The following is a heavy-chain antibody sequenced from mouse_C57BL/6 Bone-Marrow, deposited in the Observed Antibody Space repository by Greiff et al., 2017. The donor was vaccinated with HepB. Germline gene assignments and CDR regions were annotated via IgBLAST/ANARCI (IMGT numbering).Heavy chain of an antibody. CDR3: ARWGYCSSPFDD. CDR1: GYAFTNYL. Sequence: QVQLQQSGAELVRPGTSVKVSCKASGYAFTNYLIEWVKQRPGQGLEWIGVINPGSGGTNYNEKFKGKATLTADKSSSTAYMQLSSLTSEDSAVYFCARWGYCSSPFDDWGQGTTLTVSS. V-gene: IGHV1-54*01. J-gene: IGHJ2*01. D-gene: IGHD1-1*01. CDR2: INPGSGGT.